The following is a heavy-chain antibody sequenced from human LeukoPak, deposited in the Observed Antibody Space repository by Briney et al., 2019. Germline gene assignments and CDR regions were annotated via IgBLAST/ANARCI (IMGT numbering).Heavy chain of an antibody. CDR3: AKVRWDNSGWYYLDY. CDR2: INSDGSST. CDR1: GFTFSSYW. J-gene: IGHJ4*02. Sequence: GGSLRLSCAAPGFTFSSYWMHWVRQAPGKGLVWVSRINSDGSSTSYADSVKGRFTISRDNAKNTLYLQMNSLRAEDTAVYYCAKVRWDNSGWYYLDYWGQGTLVTVSS. V-gene: IGHV3-74*01. D-gene: IGHD6-19*01.